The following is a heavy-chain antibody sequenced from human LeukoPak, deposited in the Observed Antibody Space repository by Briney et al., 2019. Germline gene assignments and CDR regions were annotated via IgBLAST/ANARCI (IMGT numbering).Heavy chain of an antibody. V-gene: IGHV1-2*02. Sequence: ASVKVSCKASGYTFTGYYMHWVRQAPGQGLEWMGWINPNSGGTNYAQKFQGRVTMTRDTSISTAYMELSRLRSEDTAVYYCARDLRDCSGGSCYSDRDYWGQGTLVTVSS. CDR3: ARDLRDCSGGSCYSDRDY. CDR1: GYTFTGYY. J-gene: IGHJ4*02. D-gene: IGHD2-15*01. CDR2: INPNSGGT.